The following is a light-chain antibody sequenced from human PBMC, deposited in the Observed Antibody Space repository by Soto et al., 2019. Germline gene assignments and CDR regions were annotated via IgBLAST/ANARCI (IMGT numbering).Light chain of an antibody. Sequence: QSVLTQPPSVSGAPGQRVTISCTGSSSNIGAGYDVHWYQQLPGTAPKLLIYGNSNRPSGVPDRFSGSKSGTSASLAITGLQAEDEADYYCQSYDSSLSGSLYGFGTGTKLTVL. CDR1: SSNIGAGYD. J-gene: IGLJ1*01. CDR2: GNS. V-gene: IGLV1-40*01. CDR3: QSYDSSLSGSLYG.